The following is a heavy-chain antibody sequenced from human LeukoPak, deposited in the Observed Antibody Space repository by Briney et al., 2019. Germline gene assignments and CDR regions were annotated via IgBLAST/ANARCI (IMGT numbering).Heavy chain of an antibody. D-gene: IGHD6-19*01. Sequence: GGSLRLSCVASGFPFSTQSMNWVRQAPGKGLEWVSVNYSGGSTQYADSVKGRFTISRDNSMNTLNLQMNSLRAEDTAVYYCARVTGYSSGTDAFDIWGQGTMVTVSS. CDR2: NYSGGST. V-gene: IGHV3-66*01. J-gene: IGHJ3*02. CDR3: ARVTGYSSGTDAFDI. CDR1: GFPFSTQS.